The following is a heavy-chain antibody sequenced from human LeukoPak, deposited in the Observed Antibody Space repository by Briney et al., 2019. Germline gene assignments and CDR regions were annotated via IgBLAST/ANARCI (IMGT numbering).Heavy chain of an antibody. D-gene: IGHD1-26*01. CDR1: GGSFSGYY. CDR2: IHYSGST. V-gene: IGHV4-59*01. Sequence: SETLSLTCAVYGGSFSGYYWSWIRQPPGKGLEWIGYIHYSGSTHYNPSLKSRVTISVDTSKIQFPLKLSSVTAADTAVYYCARLALQEVGATQTYYLDYWGQGTLVTVSS. CDR3: ARLALQEVGATQTYYLDY. J-gene: IGHJ4*02.